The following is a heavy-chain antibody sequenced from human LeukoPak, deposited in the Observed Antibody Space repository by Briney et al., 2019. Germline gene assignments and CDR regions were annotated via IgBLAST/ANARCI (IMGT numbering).Heavy chain of an antibody. CDR3: ARSALTGYYYYYYMDV. D-gene: IGHD3-9*01. CDR2: IYTSGST. Sequence: SETLSLTCTVSGYSISSGYYWGWIRQPAGKGLEWIGRIYTSGSTNYNPSLKSRVTISVDTSKNQFSLKLSSVTAADTAVYYCARSALTGYYYYYYMDVWGKGTTVTISS. CDR1: GYSISSGYY. J-gene: IGHJ6*03. V-gene: IGHV4-61*02.